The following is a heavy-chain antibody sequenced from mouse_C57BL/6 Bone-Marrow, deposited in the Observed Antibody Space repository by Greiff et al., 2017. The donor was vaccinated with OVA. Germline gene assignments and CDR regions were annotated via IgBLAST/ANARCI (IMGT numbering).Heavy chain of an antibody. CDR3: ARWGTTVVDYFDY. Sequence: QVQLQQSGAELVRPGTSVKVSCKASGYAFTNYLIEWVKQRPGQGLEWIGVINPGSGGTNYNEKFKGKATLTADKSSSTAYMQLSSLTSEDSAVYCCARWGTTVVDYFDYWGQGTTLTVAS. J-gene: IGHJ2*01. V-gene: IGHV1-54*01. CDR2: INPGSGGT. D-gene: IGHD1-1*01. CDR1: GYAFTNYL.